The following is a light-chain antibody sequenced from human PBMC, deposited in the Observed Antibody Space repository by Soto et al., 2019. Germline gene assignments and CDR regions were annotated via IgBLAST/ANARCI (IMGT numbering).Light chain of an antibody. V-gene: IGKV4-1*01. J-gene: IGKJ1*01. CDR2: WAS. CDR1: LMLLYTSNNKNY. Sequence: IVMTQSPDSLSVSFGERTTIHCYSILMLLYTSNNKNYLAWYQQKSGQPPKLLLYWASTRQSGVPDRFSGSGSGTHFSLTISSLQAEDVAVYYCQQYSSPPWTFGQGTKVDI. CDR3: QQYSSPPWT.